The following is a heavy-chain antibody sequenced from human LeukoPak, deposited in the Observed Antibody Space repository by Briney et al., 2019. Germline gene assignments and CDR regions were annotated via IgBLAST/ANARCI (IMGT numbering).Heavy chain of an antibody. J-gene: IGHJ4*02. Sequence: GGSLRLSCVASGFTFSSYWMSWVRQAPGKGLEWVANIKQDGSEKYYVDSVKGRFTISRDNAKNSLYLQMNSLRAEDTAVYYCARGAWTFDYWGQGTLVSVSS. CDR3: ARGAWTFDY. V-gene: IGHV3-7*01. CDR2: IKQDGSEK. D-gene: IGHD3/OR15-3a*01. CDR1: GFTFSSYW.